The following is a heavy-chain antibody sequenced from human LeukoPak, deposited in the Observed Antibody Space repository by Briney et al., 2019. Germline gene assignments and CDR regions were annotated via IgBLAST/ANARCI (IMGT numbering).Heavy chain of an antibody. CDR1: GYTFTSYA. V-gene: IGHV1-3*01. CDR2: INAGNGNT. D-gene: IGHD2-2*02. J-gene: IGHJ4*02. Sequence: PWASVKVSCKASGYTFTSYAMHWVRQAPGQRLEWMGWINAGNGNTKYSQKFQGRVTITRDTSASTAYMELSSLRSEDTAVYYCARDVGAYTGENTLDYWGQGTLVTVSS. CDR3: ARDVGAYTGENTLDY.